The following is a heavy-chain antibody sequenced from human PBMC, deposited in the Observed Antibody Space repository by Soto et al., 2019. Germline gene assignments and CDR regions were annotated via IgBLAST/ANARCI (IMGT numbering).Heavy chain of an antibody. CDR2: IYPGDSDT. D-gene: IGHD2-2*03. CDR1: GYSLTSYW. Sequence: PGESLKTSSNGSGYSLTSYWIRRGRHMHGKGLEWMGIIYPGDSDTRYSQSFQRQVSISADKSIRTAYPQWSSLKHTDTAMHSCATSGYWRVNMDVWDPGPKVTVS. J-gene: IGHJ6*02. CDR3: ATSGYWRVNMDV. V-gene: IGHV5-51*01.